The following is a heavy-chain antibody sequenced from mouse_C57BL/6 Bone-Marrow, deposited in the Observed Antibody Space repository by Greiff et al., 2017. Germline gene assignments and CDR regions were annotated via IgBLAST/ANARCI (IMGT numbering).Heavy chain of an antibody. D-gene: IGHD2-5*01. CDR1: EYEFPSHD. CDR2: INSDGGST. CDR3: ARHGDYSKSYAMDY. J-gene: IGHJ4*01. Sequence: EVNLVESGGGLVQPGASLKLSCESNEYEFPSHDMSWVRKTPEKRLELVAAINSDGGSTYYPDNMERRFTISRDNPKKTQYLQMSSLRFGDTTLYYCARHGDYSKSYAMDYGGQGTSVTVSS. V-gene: IGHV5-2*01.